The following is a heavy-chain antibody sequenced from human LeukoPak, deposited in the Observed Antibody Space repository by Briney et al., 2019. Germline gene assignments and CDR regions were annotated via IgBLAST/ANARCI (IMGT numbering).Heavy chain of an antibody. CDR3: ARFRGSWFFDV. CDR2: IHSGGSI. V-gene: IGHV3-53*01. J-gene: IGHJ3*01. Sequence: GGSLGLSCAASGFTVSTNYMSWVRQAPGKGLEWVSVIHSGGSIYYADSVKGRFTISRHNSENSLYLQMSSLRADDTAVYYCARFRGSWFFDVWGQGTMVTVSS. CDR1: GFTVSTNY. D-gene: IGHD6-13*01.